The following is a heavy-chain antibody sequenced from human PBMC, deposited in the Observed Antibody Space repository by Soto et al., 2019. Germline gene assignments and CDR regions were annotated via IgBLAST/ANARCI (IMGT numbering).Heavy chain of an antibody. CDR2: IDHLGTT. V-gene: IGHV4-34*01. J-gene: IGHJ4*03. D-gene: IGHD3-16*01. CDR3: PRALWGDELRA. Sequence: SETLSPTCAVYGGSFTNFYWTWIRQPPGRGLEGIGVIDHLGTTNYNPSLQSRVTLSLDTSKNHFSLGLTSVTAAETAVYYRPRALWGDELRAWGQGTLVTVSS. CDR1: GGSFTNFY.